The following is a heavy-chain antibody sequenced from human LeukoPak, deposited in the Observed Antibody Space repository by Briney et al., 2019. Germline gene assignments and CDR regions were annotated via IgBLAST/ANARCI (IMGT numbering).Heavy chain of an antibody. V-gene: IGHV4-39*01. D-gene: IGHD6-19*01. CDR2: IYYSGNA. J-gene: IGHJ4*02. Sequence: SETLSLTCTVSGVSITTSNYHWGWIRQTPGKGLEWIGSIYYSGNAYYNPSLESRLTVSVDRSKNQFSLKLSSVTAADTAVYYCARHIAVAGYFDFWGQGTLVTVSS. CDR3: ARHIAVAGYFDF. CDR1: GVSITTSNYH.